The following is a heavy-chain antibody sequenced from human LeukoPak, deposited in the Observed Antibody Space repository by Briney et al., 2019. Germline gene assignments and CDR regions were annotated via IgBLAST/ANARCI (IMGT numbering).Heavy chain of an antibody. CDR3: ASDFIPAATFHS. CDR1: GFTFSDYY. J-gene: IGHJ4*02. Sequence: GGSLRLSCEASGFTFSDYYMSWIRQAPGKGLEWLAYISGSENYIYYADSVKGRFTISRDNAKNSVYLQMDSLRVEDTARYYCASDFIPAATFHSWGQGTRVTVSS. CDR2: ISGSENYI. D-gene: IGHD6-25*01. V-gene: IGHV3-11*04.